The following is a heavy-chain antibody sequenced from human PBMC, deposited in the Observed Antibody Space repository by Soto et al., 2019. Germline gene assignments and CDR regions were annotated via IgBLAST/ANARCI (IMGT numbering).Heavy chain of an antibody. D-gene: IGHD2-2*02. J-gene: IGHJ3*02. CDR3: AKDAPLGVVPAAIGAFDI. V-gene: IGHV3-23*01. CDR1: GFTFSSYA. Sequence: GGSLRLSCAASGFTFSSYAMSWVRQAPGKGLEWVSAISGSGGSTYYADSVKGRFTISRDNSKNTLYLQMNSLRAEDTAVYYCAKDAPLGVVPAAIGAFDIWGQGTMVTVSS. CDR2: ISGSGGST.